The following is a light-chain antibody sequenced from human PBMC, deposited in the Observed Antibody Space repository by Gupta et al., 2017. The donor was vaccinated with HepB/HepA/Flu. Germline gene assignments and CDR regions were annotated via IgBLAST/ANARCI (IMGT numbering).Light chain of an antibody. J-gene: IGKJ2*02. CDR1: QSIAKN. Sequence: EILMTQSPATLSVSPGDRATLSCRASQSIAKNLAWYQQRPGQPPRLLIYDASTKATGIPARFSGGGSGTEFTLTISSLQSEDFAVYYCHEYHKRGRTFGWGTKVEIK. CDR2: DAS. V-gene: IGKV3-15*01. CDR3: HEYHKRGRT.